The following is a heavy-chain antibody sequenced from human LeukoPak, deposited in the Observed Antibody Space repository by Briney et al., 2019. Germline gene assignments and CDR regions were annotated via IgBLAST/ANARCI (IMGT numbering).Heavy chain of an antibody. Sequence: SETLSLTCTVSGYSISSGYYWGWIRQPPGKGLEWIGSIYHSGSTYYNPSLKSRVTISVDTSKNQLSLKLSSVTAADTAVYYCARVYYDSSGYFDYWGQGTLVTVSS. D-gene: IGHD3-22*01. CDR1: GYSISSGYY. J-gene: IGHJ4*02. CDR3: ARVYYDSSGYFDY. V-gene: IGHV4-38-2*02. CDR2: IYHSGST.